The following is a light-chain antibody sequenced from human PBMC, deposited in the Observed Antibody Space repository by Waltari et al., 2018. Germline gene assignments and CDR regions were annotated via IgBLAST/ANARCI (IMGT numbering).Light chain of an antibody. CDR2: EVT. CDR3: SSYAGSDTWRYV. CDR1: RRAVGGYNY. V-gene: IGLV2-8*01. J-gene: IGLJ1*01. Sequence: QSALTQPPSASGSPGQSVTISGTGTRRAVGGYNYVPWFQHHPAKAPKHMIYEVTKRPSGVPDRFSGSKSGNTASLTVSGLQAEDEADYYCSSYAGSDTWRYVFGTGTKVTVL.